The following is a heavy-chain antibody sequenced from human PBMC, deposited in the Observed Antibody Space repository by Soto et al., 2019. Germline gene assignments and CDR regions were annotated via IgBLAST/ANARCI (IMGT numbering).Heavy chain of an antibody. J-gene: IGHJ4*02. CDR2: IIPIFGTA. Sequence: QVQLVQSGAEVKKPGSSVKVSCKASGGTFSSYAISWVRQAPGQGLEWMGGIIPIFGTANYAQKVEGRVTITAEESTSAAYMALSSLRSEDMAVDYCAKGGEYQLQDFDYWGQGTLVTVSS. CDR1: GGTFSSYA. CDR3: AKGGEYQLQDFDY. V-gene: IGHV1-69*01. D-gene: IGHD2-2*01.